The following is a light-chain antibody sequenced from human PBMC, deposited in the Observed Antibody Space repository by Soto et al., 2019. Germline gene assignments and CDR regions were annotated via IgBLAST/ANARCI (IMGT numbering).Light chain of an antibody. Sequence: EIVLTQSPGTLSLSPGQRATLSCRASESISRDYLAGYQQRLGQAPRLLIYGASSRATGIPDRFSGSGSGTDFTLSISSLQSEDFAVYYCQQYYNWPQSFGGGTQVDIK. CDR2: GAS. CDR1: ESISRDY. CDR3: QQYYNWPQS. V-gene: IGKV3-20*01. J-gene: IGKJ4*01.